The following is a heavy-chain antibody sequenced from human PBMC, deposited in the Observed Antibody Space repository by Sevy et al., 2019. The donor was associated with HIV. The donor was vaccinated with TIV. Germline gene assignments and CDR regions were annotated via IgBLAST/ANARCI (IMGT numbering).Heavy chain of an antibody. D-gene: IGHD2-21*01. J-gene: IGHJ4*02. CDR2: ISESGHST. V-gene: IGHV3-23*01. CDR1: GFTFSNFA. Sequence: GGSLRLSCVTSGFTFSNFAMNWVRQAPEKGLEWVSRISESGHSTFRADSVKGRFTISRDNSKNTLYLQMNSLRVEDSVIYYCATDWALSFWGQGTRVTVSS. CDR3: ATDWALSF.